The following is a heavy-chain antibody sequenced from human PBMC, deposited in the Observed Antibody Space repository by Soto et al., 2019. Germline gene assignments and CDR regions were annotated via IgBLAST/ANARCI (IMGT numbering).Heavy chain of an antibody. CDR3: ARPEYSSSSYGMDV. CDR1: GFTFSSYS. CDR2: ISSSSSTI. V-gene: IGHV3-48*02. J-gene: IGHJ6*02. D-gene: IGHD6-6*01. Sequence: GGSLRLSCAASGFTFSSYSMNWVRQAPGKGLEWVSYISSSSSTIYYAESVKGRFTISRDNAKNSLYLQINSMRDEDTAVYYCARPEYSSSSYGMDVWGQGTTVTVSS.